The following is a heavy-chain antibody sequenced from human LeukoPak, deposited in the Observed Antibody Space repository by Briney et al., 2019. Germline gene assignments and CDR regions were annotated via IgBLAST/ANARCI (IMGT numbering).Heavy chain of an antibody. J-gene: IGHJ4*02. V-gene: IGHV4-59*01. Sequence: KPSETLSLTCTVSGGSISSYYWSWIRQPPGKGLEWIGYIYYSGSTNYNPSLKSRVTISVDTSKNQFSLKLSSVTAADTAVYYCARDGVGATHFDYWGQGTLVTVSS. CDR3: ARDGVGATHFDY. D-gene: IGHD1-26*01. CDR2: IYYSGST. CDR1: GGSISSYY.